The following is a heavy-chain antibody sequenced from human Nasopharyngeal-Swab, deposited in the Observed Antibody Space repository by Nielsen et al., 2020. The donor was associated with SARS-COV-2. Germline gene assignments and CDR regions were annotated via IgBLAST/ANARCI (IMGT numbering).Heavy chain of an antibody. CDR2: ISSSSSYI. D-gene: IGHD1-1*01. Sequence: GESLKISCAASGFTFSSYSMNWVRQAPGKGLEWVSSISSSSSYIYYADSVKGRFTISRDNAKNSLYLQMNSLRAEDTAVYYCARERSKGGNWNDYDAFDIWGQGTMVTVSS. V-gene: IGHV3-21*01. CDR1: GFTFSSYS. J-gene: IGHJ3*02. CDR3: ARERSKGGNWNDYDAFDI.